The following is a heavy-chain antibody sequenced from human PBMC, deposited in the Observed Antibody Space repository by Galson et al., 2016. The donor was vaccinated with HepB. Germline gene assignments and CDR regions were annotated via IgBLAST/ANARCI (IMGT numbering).Heavy chain of an antibody. J-gene: IGHJ4*02. CDR1: GGTFRSYG. D-gene: IGHD3-22*01. CDR3: APGLSYDSAGYPADY. V-gene: IGHV1-69*04. Sequence: SVKVSCKASGGTFRSYGINWVRQAPGQGLEWMGRIVPTFSITNYAQKFQGRVTIAADTSTSTVYMELDSLKSEDTAVYYCAPGLSYDSAGYPADYWGQGTLVTFSS. CDR2: IVPTFSIT.